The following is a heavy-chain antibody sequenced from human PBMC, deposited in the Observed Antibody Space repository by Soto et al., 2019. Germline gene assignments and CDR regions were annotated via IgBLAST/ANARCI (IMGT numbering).Heavy chain of an antibody. CDR2: IPQDGVDG. CDR3: ARDHLILPAHDFFYGSDV. J-gene: IGHJ6*02. D-gene: IGHD2-21*02. CDR1: GFIFSMYS. V-gene: IGHV3-7*03. Sequence: DVKLVESGGGMVQPGDSLRLSCEVSGFIFSMYSMSWVRQTPGKGLEWVAKIPQDGVDGHYADAVMGRFTISRDNGKNSLYLQMNNLRAEDTAVYYCARDHLILPAHDFFYGSDVWGRGATVTVSS.